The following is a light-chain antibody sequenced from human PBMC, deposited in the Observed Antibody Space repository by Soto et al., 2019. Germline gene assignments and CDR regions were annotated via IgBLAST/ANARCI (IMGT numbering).Light chain of an antibody. CDR3: QQYDDWPPSFT. CDR1: QTVSVS. V-gene: IGKV3-15*01. J-gene: IGKJ2*01. CDR2: GAS. Sequence: EIVMTQSPDTLSLSPGETATLSCRASQTVSVSLAWFQHKPGQSPRLLIYGASSRATGVPARFSGRGSGTAFTLTISSLQPEDFAVYYCQQYDDWPPSFTFGQGTKLEI.